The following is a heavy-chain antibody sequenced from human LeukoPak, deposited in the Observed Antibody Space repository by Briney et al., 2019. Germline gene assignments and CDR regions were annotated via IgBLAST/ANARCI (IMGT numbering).Heavy chain of an antibody. J-gene: IGHJ3*02. CDR1: GGSISTSNYY. Sequence: PSETLSLTCTVSGGSISTSNYYWGWIRQPPGKGLEWIGNNSPSLRSRVTISLDTSRNQFSLKLYSVTAADTAMYYCAREDSAISDNAFDIWGQGTLVTISS. V-gene: IGHV4-39*07. D-gene: IGHD1-26*01. CDR3: AREDSAISDNAFDI.